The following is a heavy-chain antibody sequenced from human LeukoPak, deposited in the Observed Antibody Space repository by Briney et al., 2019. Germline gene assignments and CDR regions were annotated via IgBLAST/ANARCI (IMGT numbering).Heavy chain of an antibody. D-gene: IGHD3-22*01. CDR1: GFTFSSYD. Sequence: GGSLRLSSAASGFTFSSYDMHWVRHATGKGLEWVSAIGTAGDTYYPGSVKGRFTISRENAKNSLYLQMNSLRSGDTAVYYCARDYYDSSGYYDYWGRGTLVSVSS. CDR2: IGTAGDT. CDR3: ARDYYDSSGYYDY. V-gene: IGHV3-13*01. J-gene: IGHJ4*02.